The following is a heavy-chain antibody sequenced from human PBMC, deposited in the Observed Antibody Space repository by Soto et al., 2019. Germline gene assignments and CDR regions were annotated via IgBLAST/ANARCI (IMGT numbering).Heavy chain of an antibody. CDR1: GFSFSTYW. CDR3: ARGYSTPPNWFDP. Sequence: EVQLVESGGGLVQPGGSLRLSCAASGFSFSTYWMSWVRQPPGKGLEWVANIKVDGSEKYYMDSVKGRFTISRDNAKNSLYLQMNSLRAEDTAVYYCARGYSTPPNWFDPWGQGTLVTVSS. CDR2: IKVDGSEK. D-gene: IGHD6-13*01. J-gene: IGHJ5*02. V-gene: IGHV3-7*03.